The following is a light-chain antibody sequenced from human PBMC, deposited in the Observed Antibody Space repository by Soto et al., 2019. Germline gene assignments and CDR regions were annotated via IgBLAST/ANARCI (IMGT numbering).Light chain of an antibody. Sequence: EIVMTQSPATLSVSPGERVTLSCRASQSISSSLAWYQQKPGHAPRLLTEGASSRATGVPVRFSGSGSGTEFTLTISSLQSEDFAFYYCQQHNNWPLTFGGGTKVEIK. J-gene: IGKJ4*01. CDR2: GAS. V-gene: IGKV3-15*01. CDR1: QSISSS. CDR3: QQHNNWPLT.